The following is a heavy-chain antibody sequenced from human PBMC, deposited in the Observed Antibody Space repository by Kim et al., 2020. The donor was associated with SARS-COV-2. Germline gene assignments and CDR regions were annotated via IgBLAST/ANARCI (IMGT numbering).Heavy chain of an antibody. CDR1: GYTFTSYD. CDR2: MNPNSGNT. D-gene: IGHD2-2*01. V-gene: IGHV1-8*01. J-gene: IGHJ4*02. Sequence: ASVKVSCKASGYTFTSYDINWVRQATGQGLEWMGWMNPNSGNTGYAQKFQGRVTMTRNTSISTAYMELSSLRSEDTAVYYCAIAPDCSSTSCHLYYFDYWGQGTLVTVSS. CDR3: AIAPDCSSTSCHLYYFDY.